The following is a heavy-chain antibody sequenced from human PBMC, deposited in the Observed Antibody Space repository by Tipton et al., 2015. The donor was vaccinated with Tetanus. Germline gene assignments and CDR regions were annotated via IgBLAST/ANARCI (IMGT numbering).Heavy chain of an antibody. Sequence: GLVKPSETLSLTCSVFGGSISYYYWSWIRQPPGKGLEWIGRIYYSGNTNYSPSLKSRVTISVDTSKNQFSLKLSSVTAADPAVYYWAGFRQGFGEPLDYGGQGTLVPVSS. CDR3: AGFRQGFGEPLDY. CDR2: IYYSGNT. D-gene: IGHD3-10*01. V-gene: IGHV4-59*01. J-gene: IGHJ4*02. CDR1: GGSISYYY.